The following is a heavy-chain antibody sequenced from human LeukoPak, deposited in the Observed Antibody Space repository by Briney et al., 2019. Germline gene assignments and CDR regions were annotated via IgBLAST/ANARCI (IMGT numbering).Heavy chain of an antibody. CDR2: ISSSSSTI. CDR1: GFTFSSYS. V-gene: IGHV3-48*01. J-gene: IGHJ3*02. CDR3: ARDAGIQLWSHDAFDI. Sequence: GGSLRLSCAASGFTFSSYSMNWVRQAPGKGLEWVSYISSSSSTIYYADSVKGRFTISRDNAKNSLYLQMNSLRAEDTAVYYCARDAGIQLWSHDAFDIWGQGTMVTVSS. D-gene: IGHD5-18*01.